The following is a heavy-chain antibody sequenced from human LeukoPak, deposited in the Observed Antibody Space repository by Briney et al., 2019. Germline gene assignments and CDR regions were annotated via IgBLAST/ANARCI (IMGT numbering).Heavy chain of an antibody. CDR2: IIPIFGTA. J-gene: IGHJ4*02. V-gene: IGHV1-69*05. D-gene: IGHD3-22*01. CDR1: GGTFSSYA. CDR3: ATSVGGYYGNY. Sequence: SCAASGGTFSSYAISWVRQAPGQGLEWMGGIIPIFGTANYAQKFQGRVTITTGESTSTAYMELSSLRSEDTAVYCCATSVGGYYGNYWGQGTLVTVSS.